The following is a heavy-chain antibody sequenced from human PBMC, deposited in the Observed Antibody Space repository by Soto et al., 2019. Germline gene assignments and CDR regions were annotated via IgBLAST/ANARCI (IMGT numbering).Heavy chain of an antibody. CDR2: INHSGST. CDR1: GGSFSGYY. CDR3: ARWGSGWYYFDY. V-gene: IGHV4-34*01. D-gene: IGHD6-19*01. Sequence: QVQLQQWGAGLLKPSETLSLTCAVYGGSFSGYYWSWIRQPPGKGLEWIGEINHSGSTNYNPSLKSRVTISVDTSMNQFSLKLSSVTAADTAVYYCARWGSGWYYFDYWGQGTLVTVSS. J-gene: IGHJ4*02.